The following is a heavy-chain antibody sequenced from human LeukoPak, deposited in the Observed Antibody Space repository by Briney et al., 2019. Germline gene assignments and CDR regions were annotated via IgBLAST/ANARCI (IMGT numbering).Heavy chain of an antibody. CDR2: ISSSGSTI. CDR1: GFTFSSYE. Sequence: PGGSLRLSCAASGFTFSSYEMNWVRQAPGKGLEWVSYISSSGSTIYYADSVKGRFTISRDSAKNSLSLQMSSLTAEDTAMYYCARDRWFGESLPAHFDYWGQGTLVTVSS. J-gene: IGHJ4*02. D-gene: IGHD3-10*01. V-gene: IGHV3-48*03. CDR3: ARDRWFGESLPAHFDY.